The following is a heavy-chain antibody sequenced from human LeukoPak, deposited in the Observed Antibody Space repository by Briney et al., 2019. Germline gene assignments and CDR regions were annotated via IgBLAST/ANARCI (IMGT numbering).Heavy chain of an antibody. V-gene: IGHV3-48*02. J-gene: IGHJ4*02. Sequence: GGSLRLSCAASGFTFSTYSMNWVRQAPGKGLEWVSYIRGGGSPIYYADSVKGRFTISRDNAKNSLYLQMNSLRDEDTAVYYCTRDPHALGYWGQGTLVTVSS. CDR2: IRGGGSPI. CDR1: GFTFSTYS. CDR3: TRDPHALGY.